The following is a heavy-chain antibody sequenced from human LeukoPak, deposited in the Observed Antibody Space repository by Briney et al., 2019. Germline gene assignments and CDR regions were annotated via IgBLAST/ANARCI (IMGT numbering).Heavy chain of an antibody. Sequence: GGSLRLSCAASGFTFSSYSMNWVRQAPGKGLEWVSYISSSSSTIYYADSVKGRFTISRDNAKNSLYLQMNSLRAEDTAVYYCAGYRIAAAGTYYYYGMDVWGQGTTVTVSS. CDR1: GFTFSSYS. CDR3: AGYRIAAAGTYYYYGMDV. V-gene: IGHV3-48*04. D-gene: IGHD6-13*01. J-gene: IGHJ6*02. CDR2: ISSSSSTI.